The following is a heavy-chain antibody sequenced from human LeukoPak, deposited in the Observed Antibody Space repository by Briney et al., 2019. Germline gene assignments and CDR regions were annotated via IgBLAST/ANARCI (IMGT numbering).Heavy chain of an antibody. V-gene: IGHV3-48*02. J-gene: IGHJ4*02. D-gene: IGHD6-13*01. CDR2: ISSTSSTI. CDR1: GFTFSSYS. CDR3: ARGGPAAGRFDY. Sequence: PGGSLRLSCAASGFTFSSYSMKWVRQAPGKGLEWISYISSTSSTIYYADSVKGRFTVSRDNAKNSLYLQMNSLRDEDTAVYYCARGGPAAGRFDYWGQGTLVTVSS.